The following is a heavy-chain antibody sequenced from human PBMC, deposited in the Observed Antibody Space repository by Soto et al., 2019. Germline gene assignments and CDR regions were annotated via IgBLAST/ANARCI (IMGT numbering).Heavy chain of an antibody. V-gene: IGHV4-30-2*05. CDR3: ARAQVGVDTLSYCDY. CDR2: IYDESST. CDR1: GDSVSSVGFH. J-gene: IGHJ4*02. D-gene: IGHD5-18*01. Sequence: TKAFTCAVAGDSVSSVGFHWAWLPRPPGEGLGWIGDIYDESSTYYRPSLKSRMYTSLDATRNHYSLRLTSVSAADTAVYFCARAQVGVDTLSYCDYWGQGKLAT.